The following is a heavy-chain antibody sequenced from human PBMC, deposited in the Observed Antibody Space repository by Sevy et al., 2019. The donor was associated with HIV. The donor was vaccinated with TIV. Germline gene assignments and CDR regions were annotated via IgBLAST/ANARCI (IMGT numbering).Heavy chain of an antibody. Sequence: GGSLRLSCAVSEFTFRSYWMSWVRQAPGKGLEWVAHIKVDGSEKYHVDSVKGRFTISRDNAKNSLFLQMNSLRVEDTAVYYCARDCSSTSCLWGLDVWGQGTAVTVSS. CDR2: IKVDGSEK. CDR1: EFTFRSYW. D-gene: IGHD2-2*01. V-gene: IGHV3-7*03. J-gene: IGHJ6*02. CDR3: ARDCSSTSCLWGLDV.